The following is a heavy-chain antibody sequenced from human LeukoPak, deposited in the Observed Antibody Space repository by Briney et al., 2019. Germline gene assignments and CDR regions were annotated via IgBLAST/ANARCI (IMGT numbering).Heavy chain of an antibody. CDR3: AKHLLDSGSYWDCH. V-gene: IGHV3-23*01. CDR2: ISGSGGST. Sequence: GGSLRLSCAASGFTFSSYAMSWVRQAPGKGLEWVSAISGSGGSTYYADSVKGRFTISRDNSKNTLYLQMNSLRAEDTAVYYCAKHLLDSGSYWDCHWGQGTLVTVSS. CDR1: GFTFSSYA. J-gene: IGHJ4*02. D-gene: IGHD1-26*01.